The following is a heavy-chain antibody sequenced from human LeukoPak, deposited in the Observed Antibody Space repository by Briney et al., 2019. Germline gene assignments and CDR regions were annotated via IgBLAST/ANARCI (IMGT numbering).Heavy chain of an antibody. J-gene: IGHJ6*02. V-gene: IGHV4-34*01. CDR3: ARDYGSGNYGLYGMDV. Sequence: SETLSLTCAVYGGSFSPYYWSWIRQPPGKGLEWIGEVSHNGSTNYNPSLQSRITISLDMSKNQFSLKVSSVTAADTAVYFCARDYGSGNYGLYGMDVWGQGTTVTVSS. CDR2: VSHNGST. D-gene: IGHD3-10*01. CDR1: GGSFSPYY.